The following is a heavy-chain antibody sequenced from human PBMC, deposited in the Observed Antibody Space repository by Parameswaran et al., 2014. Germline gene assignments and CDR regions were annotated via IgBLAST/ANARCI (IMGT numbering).Heavy chain of an antibody. J-gene: IGHJ4*02. V-gene: IGHV4-34*01. CDR2: INHSGST. D-gene: IGHD2-21*02. Sequence: VRQAPGKGLEWIGEINHSGSTNYNPSLKSRVTISVDTSKNQFSLKLSSVTAADTAVYYCARESGVTVTANFDYWGQGTLVTVSS. CDR3: ARESGVTVTANFDY.